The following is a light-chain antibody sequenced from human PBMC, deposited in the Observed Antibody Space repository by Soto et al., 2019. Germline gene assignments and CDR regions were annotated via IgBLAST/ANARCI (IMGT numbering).Light chain of an antibody. CDR2: GAS. CDR3: QQSETWTCT. V-gene: IGKV3-15*01. J-gene: IGKJ1*01. Sequence: VLTQSPATLSVSAGESATLSCRASQSISSDLAWYQQKPGEAPRLLIYGASTRATGSPAMFSGSGSGTEFTLTIRSLQSEDFALYYCQQSETWTCTFGQGIKVEF. CDR1: QSISSD.